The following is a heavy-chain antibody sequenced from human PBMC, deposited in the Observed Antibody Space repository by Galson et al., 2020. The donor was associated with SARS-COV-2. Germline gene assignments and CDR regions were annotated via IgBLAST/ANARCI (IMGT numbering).Heavy chain of an antibody. V-gene: IGHV2-70*01. CDR3: ARSVLAGFGELNYYYYDGMDV. Sequence: SGPTLVKPTQTLTLTCTFSGFSLSTSGMCVSWIRQPPGKALEWLALIDWDDDKYYSTSLKTRLTISKDTSKNQVVLTMTNMDPLDTATYYCARSVLAGFGELNYYYYDGMDVWGQGTTVTVSS. D-gene: IGHD3-10*01. CDR1: GFSLSTSGMC. J-gene: IGHJ6*02. CDR2: IDWDDDK.